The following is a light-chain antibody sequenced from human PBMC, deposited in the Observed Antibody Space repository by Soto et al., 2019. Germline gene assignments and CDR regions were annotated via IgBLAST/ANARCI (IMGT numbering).Light chain of an antibody. J-gene: IGKJ4*01. V-gene: IGKV4-1*01. Sequence: DIVMTQSPDSLAVSLGERATINCKSSQSVLYSSNNKNYLAWYHQKPGQPPKLLIYWASTRESGVPDRFSGSGSGTDFTLTIRSLQAEDVAVYYCQQYYSIPLTFGGGTRVEIK. CDR2: WAS. CDR1: QSVLYSSNNKNY. CDR3: QQYYSIPLT.